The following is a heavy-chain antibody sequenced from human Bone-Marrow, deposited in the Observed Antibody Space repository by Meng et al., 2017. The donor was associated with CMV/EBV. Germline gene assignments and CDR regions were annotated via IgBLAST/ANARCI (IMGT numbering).Heavy chain of an antibody. V-gene: IGHV3-74*01. Sequence: RGSLSLSCVVSGFTLSNYWMHWVRQAPGKGLVWVSRISLDGSSTNYADSVKGRFTISRDNAKNTVYLQMKSLRVEDTAVYYCARDLWGLGDYWGQGTLVTVSS. D-gene: IGHD3/OR15-3a*01. CDR2: ISLDGSST. CDR3: ARDLWGLGDY. CDR1: GFTLSNYW. J-gene: IGHJ4*02.